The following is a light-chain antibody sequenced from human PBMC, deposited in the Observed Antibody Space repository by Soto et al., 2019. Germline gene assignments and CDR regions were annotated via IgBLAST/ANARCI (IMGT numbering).Light chain of an antibody. CDR2: LNSDGSH. CDR3: QTWGTGIPVV. V-gene: IGLV4-69*01. J-gene: IGLJ2*01. Sequence: QPVLTQSPSASASLGASVKLTCTLSSGHSTYAIAWHQQQPEKGPRYLMKLNSDGSHNKGDGIPDRFSGSSSGAERYLTISCLQSEDEADYYCQTWGTGIPVVFGGGTKLTVL. CDR1: SGHSTYA.